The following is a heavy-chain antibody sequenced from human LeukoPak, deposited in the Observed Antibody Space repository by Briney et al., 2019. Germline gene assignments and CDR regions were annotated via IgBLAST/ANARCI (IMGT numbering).Heavy chain of an antibody. V-gene: IGHV3-33*01. Sequence: PGRSLRLSCAASGFTFSTYGMHRVRQAPGKGLEWVAPIWYDGNNRYYADSVKGRFTISRDNSKNTLYLQMNSLRVEDTAVYYCAREDYVIYGMDVWGQGTTVTVSS. D-gene: IGHD4-17*01. J-gene: IGHJ6*02. CDR3: AREDYVIYGMDV. CDR2: IWYDGNNR. CDR1: GFTFSTYG.